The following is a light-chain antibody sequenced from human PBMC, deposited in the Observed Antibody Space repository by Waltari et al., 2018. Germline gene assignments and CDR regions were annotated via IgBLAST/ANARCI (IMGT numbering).Light chain of an antibody. CDR2: AVP. Sequence: QSALTQPPSASGSPGQSVTISCTGTSSDVGIYDSVSWYQQRPGKAPELIIYAVPGRPSVVPDRFSGSKSGNTASLTVFGLQTEDEGTYYCGSYAGSKILLFGGGTELTVL. CDR1: SSDVGIYDS. V-gene: IGLV2-8*01. CDR3: GSYAGSKILL. J-gene: IGLJ3*02.